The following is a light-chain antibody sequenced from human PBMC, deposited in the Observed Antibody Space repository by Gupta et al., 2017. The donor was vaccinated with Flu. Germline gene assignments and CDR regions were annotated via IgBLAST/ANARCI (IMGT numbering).Light chain of an antibody. CDR3: QVWDSSGDHPFV. CDR2: NDR. Sequence: QTARITCGGDKIASKSVHWYQQRPGQAPVLVVYNDRDRPSGIPERFSDSKSGNTATLTISRVGAGDEADYFCQVWDSSGDHPFVFGTGTKVTVL. J-gene: IGLJ1*01. V-gene: IGLV3-21*02. CDR1: KIASKS.